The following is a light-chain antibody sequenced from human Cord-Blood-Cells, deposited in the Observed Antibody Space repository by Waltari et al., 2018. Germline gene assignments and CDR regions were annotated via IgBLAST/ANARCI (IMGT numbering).Light chain of an antibody. CDR1: SSDVGRYNL. J-gene: IGLJ2*01. Sequence: QSALTQPASVSGSPGQSITISCTGTSSDVGRYNLVSWYQPPPGKAPKLMIYEGSKRSSGVSNRFSGSKSGNTASLTISGLQAEDEADYYCCSYAGSSTLVFGGGTKLTVL. V-gene: IGLV2-23*01. CDR3: CSYAGSSTLV. CDR2: EGS.